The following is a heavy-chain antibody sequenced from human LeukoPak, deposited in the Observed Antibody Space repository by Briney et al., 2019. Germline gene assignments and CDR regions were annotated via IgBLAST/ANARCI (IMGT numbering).Heavy chain of an antibody. J-gene: IGHJ5*02. CDR3: ARETFDP. Sequence: GGSLRLSCAASGFTFSSYAMHWVRQAPGKGLEWVAVISYDGSNKYYADSVKGRFTISRDNSKNTLYLQMNSLRAEDTAVYCCARETFDPWGQGTLVTVSS. CDR2: ISYDGSNK. CDR1: GFTFSSYA. V-gene: IGHV3-30-3*01.